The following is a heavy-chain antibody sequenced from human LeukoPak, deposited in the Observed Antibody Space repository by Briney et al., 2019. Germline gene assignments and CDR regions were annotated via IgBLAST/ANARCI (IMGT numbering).Heavy chain of an antibody. Sequence: PGRSLRLSCTASGFTFGEHVVSWVRQAPGKGLEWVGLIRSRTFRGTTENAASVEGRFTFSRDDSKSIAYLQMNSLKTEDTAVYYCTREDLYYYYMDVWGKETTVTVSS. J-gene: IGHJ6*03. CDR2: IRSRTFRGTT. CDR1: GFTFGEHV. V-gene: IGHV3-49*04. CDR3: TREDLYYYYMDV.